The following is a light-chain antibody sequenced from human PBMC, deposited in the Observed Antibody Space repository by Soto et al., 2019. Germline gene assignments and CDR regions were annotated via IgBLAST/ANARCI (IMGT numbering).Light chain of an antibody. CDR1: QTISSW. Sequence: DIQMTQSPSTLSASVGDRVTITCRASQTISSWLAWYQQKPGTAPQLLIYKASTLESGVPSRFSGSGSGTEFTLTISSLQPDDFATYYCQQYNSYSYTFGQGTKVDSK. CDR3: QQYNSYSYT. CDR2: KAS. J-gene: IGKJ2*01. V-gene: IGKV1-5*03.